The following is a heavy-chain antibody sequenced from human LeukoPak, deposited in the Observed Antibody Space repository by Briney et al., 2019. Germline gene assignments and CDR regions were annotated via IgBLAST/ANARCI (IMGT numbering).Heavy chain of an antibody. J-gene: IGHJ6*04. Sequence: GRSLRLSCAASGFTFDDYAMHWVRQAPGKGLEWVSGISWNSGSIGYADSVKGRFTISRDNAKNSLYLQMTSLRAEDPALYYCAKGVGAATRPYYSGMAVGGKGTTVTVSS. CDR2: ISWNSGSI. CDR3: AKGVGAATRPYYSGMAV. D-gene: IGHD2-15*01. CDR1: GFTFDDYA. V-gene: IGHV3-9*01.